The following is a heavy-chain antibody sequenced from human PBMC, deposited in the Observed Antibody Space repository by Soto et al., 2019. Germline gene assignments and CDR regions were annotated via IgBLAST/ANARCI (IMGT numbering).Heavy chain of an antibody. Sequence: SETLSLTCAVYGGSFSGYYWSWIRQPPGKGLEWIGEINHSGSTNYNPSLKSRVTISVDTSKNQFSLKLSSVTAADTAVYYCARNRYSSGSDWFDPWGQGTLVTVSS. V-gene: IGHV4-34*01. CDR2: INHSGST. CDR3: ARNRYSSGSDWFDP. CDR1: GGSFSGYY. J-gene: IGHJ5*02. D-gene: IGHD6-19*01.